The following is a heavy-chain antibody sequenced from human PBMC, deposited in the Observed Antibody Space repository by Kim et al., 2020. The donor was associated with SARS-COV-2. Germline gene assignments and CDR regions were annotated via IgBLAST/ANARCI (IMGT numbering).Heavy chain of an antibody. Sequence: GASLRLSCAVSGYSITDNYMSWVRQAPGKGLEWVSIIYSGGSTSYADSVKGRFTFSRDNSKNTIYLQMNSLRAEDTAVYYCAGHYCSRGSCYFDDWGQGT. CDR3: AGHYCSRGSCYFDD. J-gene: IGHJ4*02. D-gene: IGHD2-15*01. V-gene: IGHV3-53*01. CDR1: GYSITDNY. CDR2: IYSGGST.